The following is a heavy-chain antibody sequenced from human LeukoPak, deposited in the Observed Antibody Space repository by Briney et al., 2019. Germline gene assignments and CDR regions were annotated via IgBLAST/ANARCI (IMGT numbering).Heavy chain of an antibody. Sequence: GGSLRLSCAASGFTFSSYAMSWVRQAPGKGLEWVSAISGSGGSTYYADSEKGRFTISRDNSKNTLYPQMNSLRAEDTAVYYCAKAPIVVVVAAWFDPWGQGTLVTVSS. CDR2: ISGSGGST. CDR1: GFTFSSYA. J-gene: IGHJ5*02. D-gene: IGHD2-15*01. V-gene: IGHV3-23*01. CDR3: AKAPIVVVVAAWFDP.